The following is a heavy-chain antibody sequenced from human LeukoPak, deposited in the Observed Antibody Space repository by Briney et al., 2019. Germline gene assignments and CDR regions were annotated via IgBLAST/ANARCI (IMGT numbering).Heavy chain of an antibody. D-gene: IGHD3-9*01. Sequence: PGGSLRLSCAASGFTFSSYGMHWVRQAPGKGLEWVAVISYDGSNKYYADSVKGRFTISRDNSKNTLYLQMNSLRAEDTAVYYCAKLPDRGYYDILTGREGYYYGMDVWGQGTTVTVSS. CDR3: AKLPDRGYYDILTGREGYYYGMDV. CDR1: GFTFSSYG. V-gene: IGHV3-30*18. CDR2: ISYDGSNK. J-gene: IGHJ6*02.